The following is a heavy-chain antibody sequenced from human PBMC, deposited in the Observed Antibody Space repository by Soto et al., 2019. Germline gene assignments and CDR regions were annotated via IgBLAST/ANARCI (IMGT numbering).Heavy chain of an antibody. CDR1: GGSISSGGYY. J-gene: IGHJ5*02. Sequence: PSETLSLTCTVSGGSISSGGYYWSWIRQYPGKGLEWIGYIYYSGSTYYNPSLKSRVTISVDTSENQFSLKLSSVTAADTAVYYCARCGREYSSSWKGFDPWGQEPWSPSPQ. V-gene: IGHV4-31*02. D-gene: IGHD6-13*01. CDR2: IYYSGST. CDR3: ARCGREYSSSWKGFDP.